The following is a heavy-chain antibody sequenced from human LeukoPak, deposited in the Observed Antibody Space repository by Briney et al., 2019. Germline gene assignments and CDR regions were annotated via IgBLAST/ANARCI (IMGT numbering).Heavy chain of an antibody. V-gene: IGHV3-23*01. CDR3: TKFDY. CDR1: GFTFNNSA. Sequence: PGGSLRLSCAASGFTFNNSAISWVRQTPGKGLEWVLTISTSDGSTFFADSVKGRFTISRDNSKNTLFLQMNSLGAEDTALYYCTKFDYWGQGALVTVSS. CDR2: ISTSDGST. J-gene: IGHJ4*02.